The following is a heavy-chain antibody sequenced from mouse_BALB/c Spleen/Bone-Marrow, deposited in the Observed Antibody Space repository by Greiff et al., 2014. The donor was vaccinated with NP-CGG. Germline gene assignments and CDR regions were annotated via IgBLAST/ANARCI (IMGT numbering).Heavy chain of an antibody. CDR1: GFTFSSHA. CDR2: ISSGGST. V-gene: IGHV5-6-5*01. Sequence: DVMLVESGGGLVKPGGSLKLSCAASGFTFSSHAMSWVRQTPEKRLEWVASISSGGSTYYPDSVKGRFTISRDNARNILYLQMSSLRSEDTAMYYCARGGGYYYAMDYWGQGTSVTVSS. J-gene: IGHJ4*01. CDR3: ARGGGYYYAMDY.